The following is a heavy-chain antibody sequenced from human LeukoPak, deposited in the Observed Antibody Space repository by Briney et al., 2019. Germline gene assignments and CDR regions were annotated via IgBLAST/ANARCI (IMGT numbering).Heavy chain of an antibody. V-gene: IGHV1-69*04. Sequence: SVKVSCKASGGTFSSYAISWVRQAPGQGLEWMGRIIPILGIANYAQKFQGRVTITADKSTSTAYMELSSLRSEDTAVYYCASSVLPDYYGMDVWGQGTTVTVSS. CDR2: IIPILGIA. CDR3: ASSVLPDYYGMDV. D-gene: IGHD1-1*01. CDR1: GGTFSSYA. J-gene: IGHJ6*02.